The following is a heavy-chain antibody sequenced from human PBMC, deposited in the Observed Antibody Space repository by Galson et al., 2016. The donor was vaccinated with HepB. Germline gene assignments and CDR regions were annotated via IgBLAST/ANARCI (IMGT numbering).Heavy chain of an antibody. Sequence: CKASGFTFTGHYMHWVRQAAGQGLEWMGWINGDSGVTHYAEKFQGRVTLTRDTSISTVYMELSNLRSDDTATYYCTRDHKWGPDYWGQGTLVAVSS. V-gene: IGHV1-2*02. CDR3: TRDHKWGPDY. CDR2: INGDSGVT. D-gene: IGHD7-27*01. CDR1: GFTFTGHY. J-gene: IGHJ4*02.